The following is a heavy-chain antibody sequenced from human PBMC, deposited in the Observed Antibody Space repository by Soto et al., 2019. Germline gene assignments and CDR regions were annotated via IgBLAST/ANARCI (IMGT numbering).Heavy chain of an antibody. CDR1: GITVSSNY. D-gene: IGHD3-10*01. CDR2: IYSGVST. V-gene: IGHV3-66*01. J-gene: IGHJ4*02. CDR3: ARDTNYGSGTFDY. Sequence: GGSLRLSCAASGITVSSNYMSWVRQAPGKGLEWVSVIYSGVSTYYADSVKCRFTISRDNSKNTLYLQMNSLRAEDTAVYYCARDTNYGSGTFDYWGQGTLVTVSS.